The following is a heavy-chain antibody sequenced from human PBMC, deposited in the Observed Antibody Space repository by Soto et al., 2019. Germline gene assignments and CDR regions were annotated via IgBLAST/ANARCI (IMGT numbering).Heavy chain of an antibody. CDR1: GGTFSSYA. Sequence: SVKVSCKASGGTFSSYAISWVRQAPGQGLEWMGGIIPIFGTANYAQKFQGRVTITADESTSTAYMELSSLRSEDTAVYYCARGTKVVIPPRLPTDAFDIWGQGTMVTVSS. V-gene: IGHV1-69*13. J-gene: IGHJ3*02. D-gene: IGHD4-17*01. CDR2: IIPIFGTA. CDR3: ARGTKVVIPPRLPTDAFDI.